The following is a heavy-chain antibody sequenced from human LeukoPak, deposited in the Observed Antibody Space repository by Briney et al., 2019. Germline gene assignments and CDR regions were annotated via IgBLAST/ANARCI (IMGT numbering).Heavy chain of an antibody. Sequence: GGSLRLSCAASGFTFSSYNMNWVRQAPGKGLEWVSCISDSSNYIYYADSVRGRFTISRDNAKYSLYLQMNSLRAEDTAVYYCARDPSIYYFDYWGQGTLVTVSS. V-gene: IGHV3-21*01. CDR3: ARDPSIYYFDY. CDR2: ISDSSNYI. J-gene: IGHJ4*02. CDR1: GFTFSSYN.